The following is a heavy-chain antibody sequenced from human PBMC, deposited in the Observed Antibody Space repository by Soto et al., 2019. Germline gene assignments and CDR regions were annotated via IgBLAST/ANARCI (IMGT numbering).Heavy chain of an antibody. CDR3: ARPDCSSWAAPFGA. V-gene: IGHV4-39*01. CDR1: GAPIASGNYY. J-gene: IGHJ5*01. Sequence: SETLSRTCTVSGAPIASGNYYWSGIRHPPGKGLQWIGSSSYTGNTYFNPSLRSRVTISVDTSNNQFSLRLTSVTASDTAVYYCARPDCSSWAAPFGAWGHGTLVTVSS. D-gene: IGHD6-13*01. CDR2: SSYTGNT.